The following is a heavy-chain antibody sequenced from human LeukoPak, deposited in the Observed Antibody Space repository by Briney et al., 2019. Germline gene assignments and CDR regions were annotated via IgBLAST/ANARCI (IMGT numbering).Heavy chain of an antibody. CDR1: GYTFTGYY. D-gene: IGHD4-11*01. V-gene: IGHV1-2*02. J-gene: IGHJ6*03. CDR2: INPNSGGT. Sequence: GASVKVSCKASGYTFTGYYMHWVRQAPGQGLEWMGWINPNSGGTNYAQKFQGRVTMTRDTSISTAYMELSRLRSDDTAVYYCARDTVNHCYYYTDVWGKGTTVTVSS. CDR3: ARDTVNHCYYYTDV.